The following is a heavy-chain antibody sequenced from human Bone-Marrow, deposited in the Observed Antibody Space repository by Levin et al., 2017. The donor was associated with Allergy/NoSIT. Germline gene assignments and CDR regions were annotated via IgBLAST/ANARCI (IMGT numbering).Heavy chain of an antibody. V-gene: IGHV3-48*03. Sequence: GGSLRLSCAASGFTFSSYEMNWVRQAPGKGLEWVSYISSSGSTIYYADSVKGRFTISRDNAKNSLYLQMNSLRAEDTAVYYCARDSPLYNPFDIWGQGTMVTVSS. CDR1: GFTFSSYE. J-gene: IGHJ3*02. CDR3: ARDSPLYNPFDI. CDR2: ISSSGSTI. D-gene: IGHD5-24*01.